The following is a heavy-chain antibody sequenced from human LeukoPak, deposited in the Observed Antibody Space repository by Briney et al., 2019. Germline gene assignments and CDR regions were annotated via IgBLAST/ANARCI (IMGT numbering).Heavy chain of an antibody. CDR2: ISYDGSNK. V-gene: IGHV3-30-3*01. Sequence: GRSLRLSCAASGFTFSSYAVHWVRQAPGKGLEWVAVISYDGSNKYYADSVKGRFTISRDNSKNTLSLQMNTLRAEDTAVYYCAREGDSSGYYYLYWGQGTLVTVSS. D-gene: IGHD3-22*01. CDR1: GFTFSSYA. J-gene: IGHJ4*02. CDR3: AREGDSSGYYYLY.